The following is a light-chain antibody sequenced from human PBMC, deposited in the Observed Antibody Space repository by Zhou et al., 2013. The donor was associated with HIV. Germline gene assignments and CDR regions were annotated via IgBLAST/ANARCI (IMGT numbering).Light chain of an antibody. CDR2: AAS. CDR3: QQSYGAPRS. Sequence: IQMTQSPSSLSASVGDRVTITCRASQVISNYLAWFQQKPGKVPKLRIYAASTLQSGVPFWFSGSGSGTDFTLTISSLQPEDFATYYCQQSYGAPRSFGQGTKLEI. CDR1: QVISNY. V-gene: IGKV1-27*01. J-gene: IGKJ2*03.